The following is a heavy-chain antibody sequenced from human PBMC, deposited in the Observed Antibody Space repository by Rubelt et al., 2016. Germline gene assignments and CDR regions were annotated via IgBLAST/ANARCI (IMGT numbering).Heavy chain of an antibody. Sequence: RKGLEWVSSISSSSSYIYYADSVKGRFTISRDNAKNSLYLQMNSLRAEDTAVYYCAREIMVRGVMESYFDYWGQGTLVTVSS. V-gene: IGHV3-21*01. J-gene: IGHJ4*02. CDR3: AREIMVRGVMESYFDY. CDR2: ISSSSSYI. D-gene: IGHD3-10*01.